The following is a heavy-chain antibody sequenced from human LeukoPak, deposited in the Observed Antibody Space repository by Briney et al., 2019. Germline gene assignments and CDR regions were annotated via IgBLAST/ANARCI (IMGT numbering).Heavy chain of an antibody. D-gene: IGHD6-19*01. V-gene: IGHV3-30*18. CDR1: GFTFSSYG. Sequence: PGGSLRLSCAASGFTFSSYGMHWVRQAPGKGLEWVAVISYDGSNKYYADSVKGRFTISRDNSKNTLYLQVNSLRAEDTAVYYCAKDGSSGLFDYWGQGTLVTVSS. CDR3: AKDGSSGLFDY. J-gene: IGHJ4*02. CDR2: ISYDGSNK.